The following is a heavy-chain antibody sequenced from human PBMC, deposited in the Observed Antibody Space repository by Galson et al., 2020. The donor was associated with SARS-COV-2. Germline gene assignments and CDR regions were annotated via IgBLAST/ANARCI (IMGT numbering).Heavy chain of an antibody. V-gene: IGHV3-7*01. CDR2: IKQVGSEK. J-gene: IGHJ4*02. Sequence: GGSLRLSCAASGFNLIVYWMSWVRQAPGKGLEWVATIKQVGSEKHYVDSVEGRFTISRDNAKNSLYLQMNSLRAEDTAVYFCARSRVSTMGGRPDYIYYCGQGTLVTFSS. D-gene: IGHD3-10*01. CDR3: ARSRVSTMGGRPDYIYY. CDR1: GFNLIVYW.